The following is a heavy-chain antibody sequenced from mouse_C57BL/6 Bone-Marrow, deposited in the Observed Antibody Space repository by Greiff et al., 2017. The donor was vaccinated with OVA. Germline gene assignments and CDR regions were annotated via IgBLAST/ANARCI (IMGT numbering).Heavy chain of an antibody. D-gene: IGHD1-1*01. CDR2: ISDGGSYT. V-gene: IGHV5-4*01. Sequence: EVMLVESGGGLVKPGGSLKLSCAASGFTFSSYAMSWVRQTPEQRLEWVATISDGGSYTYYPANVKGRFTISRDNAKNNLYLQMSHLKSEDTAMYYCARERGVLLRYFDVWGTGTTVTVSS. CDR3: ARERGVLLRYFDV. CDR1: GFTFSSYA. J-gene: IGHJ1*03.